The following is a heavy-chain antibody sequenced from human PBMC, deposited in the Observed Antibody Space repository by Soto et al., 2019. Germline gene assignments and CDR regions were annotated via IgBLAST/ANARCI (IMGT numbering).Heavy chain of an antibody. D-gene: IGHD3-22*01. CDR3: ARVLELITTIIAIDY. J-gene: IGHJ4*02. Sequence: ASVKVSCKASGYSFTSYGLSWVRQAPGQGLEWMGWISAYNGNTNYTQKLQGRVTMTTDTSTSTASMELRSLRSDDTAVYYCARVLELITTIIAIDYWGQGTLVTVSS. CDR1: GYSFTSYG. V-gene: IGHV1-18*04. CDR2: ISAYNGNT.